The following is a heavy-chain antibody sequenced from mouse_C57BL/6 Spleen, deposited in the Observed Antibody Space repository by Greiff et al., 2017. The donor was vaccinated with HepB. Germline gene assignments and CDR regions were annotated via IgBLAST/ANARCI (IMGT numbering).Heavy chain of an antibody. CDR3: ARGPFYYGNYVRAMDY. D-gene: IGHD2-1*01. Sequence: EVQLQQSGPELVKPGASVKISCKASGYTFTDYYMNWVKQSHGKSLEWIGDINPNNGGTSYNQKFKGKATLTVDKSSSTAYMELRSLTSEDSAVYYCARGPFYYGNYVRAMDYWGQGTSVTVSS. V-gene: IGHV1-26*01. CDR1: GYTFTDYY. CDR2: INPNNGGT. J-gene: IGHJ4*01.